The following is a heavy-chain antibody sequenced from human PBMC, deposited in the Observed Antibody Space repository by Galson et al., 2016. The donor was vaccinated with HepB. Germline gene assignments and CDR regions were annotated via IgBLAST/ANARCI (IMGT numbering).Heavy chain of an antibody. CDR3: APGRSYFDY. CDR2: IYWNDNK. Sequence: PALVKPTQTLTLTCTFSGFSLSTSGVGVGWIRQPPGKALEWLALIYWNDNKRYSPSLKSRLTITKDTSKNQVVLTMTNMDPVDTATYYCAPGRSYFDYWVQGTLVTVSS. V-gene: IGHV2-5*01. CDR1: GFSLSTSGVG. J-gene: IGHJ4*02.